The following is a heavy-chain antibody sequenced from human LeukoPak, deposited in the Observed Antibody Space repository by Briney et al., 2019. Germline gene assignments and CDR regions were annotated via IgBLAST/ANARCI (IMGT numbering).Heavy chain of an antibody. D-gene: IGHD1-14*01. CDR3: ASDGGRLQTPESPINDY. CDR1: GYGFHSYG. CDR2: ISGHDDRT. Sequence: ASVKVSCKASGYGFHSYGITWVRQAPGHGLEWMGWISGHDDRTEYAQKFQGRVTMSTDKSTSTASMELRRLTYDDTGVYYCASDGGRLQTPESPINDYWGQGTLVTVSS. V-gene: IGHV1-18*01. J-gene: IGHJ4*02.